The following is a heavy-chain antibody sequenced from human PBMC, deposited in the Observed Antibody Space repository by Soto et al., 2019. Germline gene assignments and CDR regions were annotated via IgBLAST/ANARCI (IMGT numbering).Heavy chain of an antibody. CDR1: GFTFSSYG. CDR2: IWSGGSNE. V-gene: IGHV3-33*01. J-gene: IGHJ4*02. D-gene: IGHD3-10*01. Sequence: QVQLVESGGGVVQPGRSLRLSCAASGFTFSSYGMHWVRQAPGKGLEWVSVIWSGGSNENYADSVKGRFTISRDNSKTMQSLQMNRLRAEDTAVYFCARRPGSSYVDRWGQGSVVTVSS. CDR3: ARRPGSSYVDR.